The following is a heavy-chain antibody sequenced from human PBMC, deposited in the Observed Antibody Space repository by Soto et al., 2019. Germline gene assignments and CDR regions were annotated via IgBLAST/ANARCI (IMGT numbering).Heavy chain of an antibody. CDR1: AGSVDRSNYF. CDR3: ASXTYFSDSRGYHFKNLDS. J-gene: IGHJ4*02. D-gene: IGHD3-22*01. CDR2: ISYSGGT. V-gene: IGHV4-61*01. Sequence: SGTLSLTCSVSAGSVDRSNYFWNWIRQPPGKGLEWIGNISYSGGTNKNPALKSRVTLSLDTSKNQFSLTLTSVTAADTAMYYCASXTYFSDSRGYHFKNLDSWGQGTLVTVSS.